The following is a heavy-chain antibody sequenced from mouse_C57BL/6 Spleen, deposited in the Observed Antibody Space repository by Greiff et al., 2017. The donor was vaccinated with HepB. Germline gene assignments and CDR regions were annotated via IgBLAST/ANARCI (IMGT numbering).Heavy chain of an antibody. V-gene: IGHV1-26*01. J-gene: IGHJ2*01. D-gene: IGHD2-5*01. CDR1: GYTFTDYY. CDR3: ARFEGLYSNSSYCFDY. Sequence: EVQLQQSGPELVKPGASVKISCKASGYTFTDYYMNWVKQSHGKSLEWIGDINPNNGGTSYNQKFKGKATLTVDKSSSTAYMELRSLTSEDSAVYYCARFEGLYSNSSYCFDYWGQGTTLTVSS. CDR2: INPNNGGT.